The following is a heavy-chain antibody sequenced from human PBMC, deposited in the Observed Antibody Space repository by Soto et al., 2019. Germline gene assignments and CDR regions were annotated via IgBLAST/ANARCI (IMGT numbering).Heavy chain of an antibody. V-gene: IGHV3-66*04. J-gene: IGHJ4*02. CDR3: ARHPLPLAY. CDR1: GFTVSTKY. Sequence: LRLSCAASGFTVSTKYMSWVRQAPGKGLEWVSVIYSGGSTFYADSVRGRFTISRDNSKNTVNLQMNSLRAEDTAVYYCARHPLPLAYWGQGTLVTVSS. CDR2: IYSGGST.